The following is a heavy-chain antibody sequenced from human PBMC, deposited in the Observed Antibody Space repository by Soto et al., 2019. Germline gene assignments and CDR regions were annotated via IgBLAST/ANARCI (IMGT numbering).Heavy chain of an antibody. Sequence: SGAPSLTCTVSGGSVTKSSYYRGWVRPSPGKGLEWIGSVYYRGRSYSKSSVKSRVTISVDTSKNRFSLSLNSVTASDTAVYFCVSQRTTVPTQAYFDYWGPGALVTVSS. V-gene: IGHV4-39*01. CDR3: VSQRTTVPTQAYFDY. D-gene: IGHD4-17*01. J-gene: IGHJ4*02. CDR2: VYYRGRS. CDR1: GGSVTKSSYY.